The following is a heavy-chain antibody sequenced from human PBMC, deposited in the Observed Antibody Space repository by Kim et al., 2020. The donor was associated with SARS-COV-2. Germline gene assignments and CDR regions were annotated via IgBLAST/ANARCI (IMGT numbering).Heavy chain of an antibody. V-gene: IGHV4-59*08. Sequence: NSNPSLKSRVTIAVDTSKKQFSLKLSSVTAADTAVYYCARHSAGGDYFDYWGQGTLVTVSS. D-gene: IGHD3-10*01. CDR3: ARHSAGGDYFDY. J-gene: IGHJ4*02.